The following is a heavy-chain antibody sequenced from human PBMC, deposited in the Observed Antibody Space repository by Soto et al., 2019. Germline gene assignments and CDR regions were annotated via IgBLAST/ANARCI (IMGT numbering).Heavy chain of an antibody. Sequence: GGSLRLSCAASGFIFSDFYMSWIRQAPGKGLEWLSYTGFGGNTIYYADSVKGRFTISKDSADNSLILQMTSLRAEDTAVYHCARARGNDWYSDYWGQGTMVTVSS. CDR3: ARARGNDWYSDY. CDR1: GFIFSDFY. D-gene: IGHD2-21*02. V-gene: IGHV3-11*04. J-gene: IGHJ4*02. CDR2: TGFGGNTI.